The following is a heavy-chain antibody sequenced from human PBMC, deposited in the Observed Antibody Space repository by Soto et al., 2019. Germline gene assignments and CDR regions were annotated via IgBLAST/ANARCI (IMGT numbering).Heavy chain of an antibody. D-gene: IGHD5-12*01. J-gene: IGHJ4*02. CDR2: IYYSGST. CDR1: GGSSRSGGYY. Sequence: SEPLSLTCTVSGGSSRSGGYYCSWIRQHPGKGLEWIGYIYYSGSTYYNPSRKSRVTISVDTSKNQFSLKLSSVTAADTAVYYCARDSPGSGYDWYYFDYWVQGTLVTVSS. V-gene: IGHV4-31*03. CDR3: ARDSPGSGYDWYYFDY.